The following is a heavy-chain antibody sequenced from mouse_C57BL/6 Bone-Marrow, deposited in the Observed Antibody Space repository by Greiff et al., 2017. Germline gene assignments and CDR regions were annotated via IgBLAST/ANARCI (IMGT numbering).Heavy chain of an antibody. CDR2: IWTGGGK. CDR3: ARNYYGSSVPVAY. V-gene: IGHV2-9-1*01. D-gene: IGHD1-1*01. J-gene: IGHJ3*01. Sequence: VQGVESGPGLVAPSQSLSITCTVSGFSFTSYAISWVRQPPGKGLEWLGVIWTGGGKNYNSALKSRLSISKDNSKSQVFFKMNSLQTDDTARYYCARNYYGSSVPVAYWGQGTLVTVSA. CDR1: GFSFTSYA.